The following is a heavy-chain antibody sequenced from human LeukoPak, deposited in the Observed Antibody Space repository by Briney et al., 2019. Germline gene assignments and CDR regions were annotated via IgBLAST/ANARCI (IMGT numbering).Heavy chain of an antibody. J-gene: IGHJ4*02. Sequence: ASVKVSCKAFGYTFTDYYMHWVRQAPGQGLEWMGRINPTSGGTTYAQKFQDRVTMTRDMSITTAYMELNRLRSDDTAVYYCARGQGERELNWGQGTLVTVSS. CDR2: INPTSGGT. CDR1: GYTFTDYY. CDR3: ARGQGERELN. V-gene: IGHV1-2*06. D-gene: IGHD1-26*01.